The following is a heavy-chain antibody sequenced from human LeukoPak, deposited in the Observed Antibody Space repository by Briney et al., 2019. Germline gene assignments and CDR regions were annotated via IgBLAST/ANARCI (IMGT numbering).Heavy chain of an antibody. D-gene: IGHD4-23*01. CDR2: IYYSGST. J-gene: IGHJ4*02. Sequence: SETLSLTCTASGGSISSSSYYWGWIRQPPGKGLEWIGSIYYSGSTYYNPSLKSRVTISVDTSKNQFSLKLSSVTAADTAVYYCAGGNRRIYYFDYWGQGTLVTVSS. CDR1: GGSISSSSYY. CDR3: AGGNRRIYYFDY. V-gene: IGHV4-39*07.